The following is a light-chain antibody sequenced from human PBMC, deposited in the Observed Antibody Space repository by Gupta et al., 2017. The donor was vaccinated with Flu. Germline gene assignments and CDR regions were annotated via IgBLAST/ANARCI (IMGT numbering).Light chain of an antibody. CDR1: QSVGGDH. CDR3: PHEVYSQWT. Sequence: VLTQSPGTLSLSPGERATLSCRASQSVGGDHLAWYQQKPGQAPRLLIYDASNRATGVPDRFSGSGAGSEFTLSISRREPEDFAVYYCPHEVYSQWTFGQGTKVEIK. J-gene: IGKJ1*01. CDR2: DAS. V-gene: IGKV3-20*01.